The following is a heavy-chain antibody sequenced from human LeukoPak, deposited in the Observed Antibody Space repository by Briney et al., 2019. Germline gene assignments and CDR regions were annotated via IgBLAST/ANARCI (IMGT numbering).Heavy chain of an antibody. CDR1: GFTFSSYS. J-gene: IGHJ3*01. CDR2: ISSSSSYI. D-gene: IGHD6-13*01. V-gene: IGHV3-21*01. CDR3: ARFKGSSYDAFDV. Sequence: PGGSLRLSCAASGFTFSSYSMNWVRQAPGKGLEWVSSISSSSSYIYYADSVKGRFTISRDNAKNSLYLQMNSLRAEDTAVYYCARFKGSSYDAFDVWGQGTMVTVSS.